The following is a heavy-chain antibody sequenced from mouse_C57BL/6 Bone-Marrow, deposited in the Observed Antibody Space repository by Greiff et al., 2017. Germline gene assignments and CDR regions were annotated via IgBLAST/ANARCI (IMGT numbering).Heavy chain of an antibody. Sequence: QVQLQQPGAELVKPGASVKLSCKASGYTFTSYWMHWVKQRPGQGLEWIGMIHPNSGSTNYNEKFKSKATMTVDKSSSTAYMQLSSLTSEDSAVYYCESYYYGSSLDYWGQGTTLTVSA. CDR2: IHPNSGST. V-gene: IGHV1-64*01. J-gene: IGHJ2*01. CDR1: GYTFTSYW. CDR3: ESYYYGSSLDY. D-gene: IGHD1-1*01.